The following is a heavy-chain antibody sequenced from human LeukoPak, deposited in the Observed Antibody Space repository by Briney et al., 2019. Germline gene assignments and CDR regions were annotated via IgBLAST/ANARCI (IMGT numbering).Heavy chain of an antibody. CDR1: GFNFSSNW. CDR2: IKQDGSEK. V-gene: IGHV3-7*01. J-gene: IGHJ4*02. CDR3: ARDPYGSGGYYDY. D-gene: IGHD3-10*01. Sequence: PGGSLRLSCGAPGFNFSSNWMRWVRQAPGKGLEWVANIKQDGSEKYYVESVKGRFPISRDNAKNTLYLQMSSLRAEDTAVYCCARDPYGSGGYYDYWGQGTLVTVSS.